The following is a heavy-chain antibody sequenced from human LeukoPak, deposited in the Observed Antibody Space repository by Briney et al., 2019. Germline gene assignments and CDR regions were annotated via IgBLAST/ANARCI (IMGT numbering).Heavy chain of an antibody. V-gene: IGHV1-2*02. CDR1: GYSFIGYY. CDR2: INPNSGAT. D-gene: IGHD3-22*01. CDR3: ARDQNYFDTTAYYGIDC. J-gene: IGHJ4*02. Sequence: GASVKVSCKSSGYSFIGYYIHWVRQAPGQGLEGMGWINPNSGATNYARKFHGTVTMTRDTSTSTAYMELPRLRSDDTGVHYCARDQNYFDTTAYYGIDCWGQGTLVTVSS.